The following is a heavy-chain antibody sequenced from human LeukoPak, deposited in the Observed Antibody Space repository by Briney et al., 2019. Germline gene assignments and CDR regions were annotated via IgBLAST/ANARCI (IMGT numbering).Heavy chain of an antibody. V-gene: IGHV3-23*01. CDR1: GFPFETNA. J-gene: IGHJ4*02. CDR2: IGNTET. CDR3: AKDWIQFNRVFDCFDS. Sequence: GGSLRLSCATSGFPFETNAVSWVRQAPGKGLKWVATIGNTETFYADSVTGRFTISRDNSKSTVNLQMNRLRVEDTAIYYCAKDWIQFNRVFDCFDSWGQGTLVTVSS. D-gene: IGHD5-18*01.